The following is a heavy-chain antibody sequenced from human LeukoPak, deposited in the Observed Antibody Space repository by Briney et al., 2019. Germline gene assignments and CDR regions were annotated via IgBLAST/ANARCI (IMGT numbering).Heavy chain of an antibody. D-gene: IGHD6-13*01. J-gene: IGHJ5*02. V-gene: IGHV1-24*01. CDR1: GYTLTELS. CDR3: ASSPGYSSRVWFDP. CDR2: FDPEDGET. Sequence: ASVKLSCKFSGYTLTELSIHWVRQAPGKGLEWMGGFDPEDGETIYAQKFQGRVTMTEDTSTDTAYMELSSLRSEDTAVYYCASSPGYSSRVWFDPWGQGTLVTVSS.